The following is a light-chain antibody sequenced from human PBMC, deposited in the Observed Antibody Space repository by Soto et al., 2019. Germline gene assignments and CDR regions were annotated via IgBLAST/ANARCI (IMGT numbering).Light chain of an antibody. V-gene: IGKV4-1*01. J-gene: IGKJ2*01. Sequence: DIVMTQSPDSLAVSLGERATINCKSSQSILYSTNSNNYLAWYQQKPGQPPKLLIYWASTRESGVPDRFSGSGSGTDFTLTISSLQAEDVAVYYCQHYYTTPYTFGQGTKLQI. CDR2: WAS. CDR1: QSILYSTNSNNY. CDR3: QHYYTTPYT.